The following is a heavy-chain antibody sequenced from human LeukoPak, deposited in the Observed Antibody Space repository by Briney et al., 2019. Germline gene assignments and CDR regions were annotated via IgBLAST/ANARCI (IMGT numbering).Heavy chain of an antibody. V-gene: IGHV4-34*01. CDR2: INHSGST. CDR3: ARVGNYCSSTSCYRGWFDP. CDR1: GGSFSGYY. Sequence: PSETLSLTCAVYGGSFSGYYWSWIRQPPGKGLEWNGEINHSGSTNYKPSLKSRVTISVDTSKNQFSLKLSSVTAADTAVYYCARVGNYCSSTSCYRGWFDPWGQGTLVTVSS. J-gene: IGHJ5*02. D-gene: IGHD2-2*01.